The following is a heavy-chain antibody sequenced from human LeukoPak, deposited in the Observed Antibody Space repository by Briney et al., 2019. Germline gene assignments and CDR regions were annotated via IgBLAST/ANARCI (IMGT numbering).Heavy chain of an antibody. CDR2: ISGSGGST. J-gene: IGHJ4*02. CDR1: GFTFSSYA. V-gene: IGHV3-23*01. CDR3: AKEVSSSWYRGVGYFDY. Sequence: GGSLRLSCAASGFTFSSYAMSWVRQAPGKGLEWVSAISGSGGSTYYADSVKGRFTISRDNSKNTLYLQMNSLRAEDTAVYYCAKEVSSSWYRGVGYFDYWGQGTLVTVSS. D-gene: IGHD6-13*01.